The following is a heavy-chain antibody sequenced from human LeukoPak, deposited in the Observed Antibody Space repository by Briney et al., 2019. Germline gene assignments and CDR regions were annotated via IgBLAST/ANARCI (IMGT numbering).Heavy chain of an antibody. CDR1: GGSTSGRY. CDR3: ARLVNYGYSDY. Sequence: SETLSLTCTVSGGSTSGRYWTWIRQPPGKGLEWIAYIHYDGRTNYNPSFKNRVIISLDTSNNQFSLNLKSVTAADTAAYYCARLVNYGYSDYWGQGTLVTVSS. J-gene: IGHJ4*02. CDR2: IHYDGRT. V-gene: IGHV4-59*11. D-gene: IGHD3-22*01.